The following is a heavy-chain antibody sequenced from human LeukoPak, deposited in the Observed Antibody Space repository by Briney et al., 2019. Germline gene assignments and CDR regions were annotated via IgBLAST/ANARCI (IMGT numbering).Heavy chain of an antibody. V-gene: IGHV3-21*01. CDR1: EFSVGSNY. J-gene: IGHJ4*02. D-gene: IGHD6-19*01. CDR3: TRGRSGWYHNFDY. Sequence: GGSLRLSCAASEFSVGSNYMTWVRQAPGKLLEWVSSITSSSSYIYYADSVKGRFTISRDNAKNTLYLQMNSLRAEDTAVYYCTRGRSGWYHNFDYWGQGTLVTVSS. CDR2: ITSSSSYI.